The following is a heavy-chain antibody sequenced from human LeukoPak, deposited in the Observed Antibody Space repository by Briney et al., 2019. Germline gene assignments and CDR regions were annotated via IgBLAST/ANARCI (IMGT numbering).Heavy chain of an antibody. CDR1: GFTFSNYS. J-gene: IGHJ5*02. CDR3: ARDRLEDYYDSSGYPNWFDP. D-gene: IGHD3-22*01. CDR2: ISSSSSYI. Sequence: PGGSLRLSCAASGFTFSNYSMNWVRQAPGKGLEWVSSISSSSSYIYYADSVKGRFTISRDNAKNSLYLQMNSLRAEDTAVYYCARDRLEDYYDSSGYPNWFDPWGQGTLVTVSS. V-gene: IGHV3-21*01.